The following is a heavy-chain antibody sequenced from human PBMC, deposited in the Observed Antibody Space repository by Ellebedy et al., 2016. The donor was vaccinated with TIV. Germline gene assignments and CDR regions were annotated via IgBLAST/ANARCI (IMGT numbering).Heavy chain of an antibody. V-gene: IGHV3-7*01. CDR1: GFTFSSYW. Sequence: GESLKISCAASGFTFSSYWMNWVRQAPGKGLEWVANIKQDGSEKYYVDSVKGRFTISRDNAKNSLYLQMNSLRAEDTAVYYCARGTHLPGLDIWGQGTMVTVSS. J-gene: IGHJ3*02. CDR3: ARGTHLPGLDI. CDR2: IKQDGSEK.